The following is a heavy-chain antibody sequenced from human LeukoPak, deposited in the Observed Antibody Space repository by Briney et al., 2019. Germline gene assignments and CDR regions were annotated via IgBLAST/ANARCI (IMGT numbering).Heavy chain of an antibody. J-gene: IGHJ4*02. V-gene: IGHV3-9*01. CDR3: AKDLRPDGINDFDH. CDR2: ISWNSGSI. Sequence: GGSLRLSCATSGFTFDDYAMHWVRQAPGKGLEWVSGISWNSGSIAYADSVKGRFTISRDNAKNSLYLQMNSLRAEDTAVYYCAKDLRPDGINDFDHWGQGTLVTVSS. CDR1: GFTFDDYA. D-gene: IGHD1-1*01.